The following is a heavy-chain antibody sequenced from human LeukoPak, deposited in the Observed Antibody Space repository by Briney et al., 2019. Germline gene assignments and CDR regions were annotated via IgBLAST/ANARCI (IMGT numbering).Heavy chain of an antibody. V-gene: IGHV1-46*01. Sequence: EASVKVSCKARGYTFTTHYMHWVRQAPGQGLEWMGIINPSGGSATYAQNFQGRVTMTRDTSTSTVYMDLSRLGSEDTAVYYCARGQSNTLGYWGQGTLVTVSS. J-gene: IGHJ4*02. CDR1: GYTFTTHY. D-gene: IGHD4-11*01. CDR2: INPSGGSA. CDR3: ARGQSNTLGY.